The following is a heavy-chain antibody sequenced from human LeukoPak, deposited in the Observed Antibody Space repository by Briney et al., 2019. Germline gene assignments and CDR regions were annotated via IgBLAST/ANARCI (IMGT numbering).Heavy chain of an antibody. CDR2: IYYSGGT. J-gene: IGHJ6*03. CDR1: GGSISSSSYY. V-gene: IGHV4-39*07. D-gene: IGHD2-15*01. Sequence: SETLSLTCTVSGGSISSSSYYWGWIRQPPGKGLEWIGSIYYSGGTYYNPSLKSRVTISVDTSKNQCSLKLSSVTAADTAVYYCARENCSGGSCYSIYYYYYMDVWGKGTTITVSS. CDR3: ARENCSGGSCYSIYYYYYMDV.